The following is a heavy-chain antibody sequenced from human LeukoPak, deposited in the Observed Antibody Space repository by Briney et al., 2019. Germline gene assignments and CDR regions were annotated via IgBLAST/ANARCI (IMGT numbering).Heavy chain of an antibody. J-gene: IGHJ3*02. D-gene: IGHD5-12*01. V-gene: IGHV4-34*01. CDR1: GGSFSGYY. Sequence: SETLSLTCAVYGGSFSGYYWSWIRQPPGKGVEWVGEINHSGSTNYNPSLKSRVTISVDTSKIQFSLKLSSVTAADTAVYYCAKSWLRDRGVFDTWGQGTMVTVSS. CDR3: AKSWLRDRGVFDT. CDR2: INHSGST.